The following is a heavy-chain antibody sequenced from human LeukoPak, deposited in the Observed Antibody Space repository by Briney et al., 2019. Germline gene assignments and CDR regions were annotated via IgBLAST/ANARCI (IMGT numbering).Heavy chain of an antibody. V-gene: IGHV4-34*01. CDR2: INHSGST. CDR1: GGSFSDYY. Sequence: SETLSLTCAVYGGSFSDYYWSWIRQPPGKGLEWIGEINHSGSTNYNPSLKSRVTISVDMSKNQFSLKLTSVTAADTAVYYCASGPHPAHWFDPRGQGTLVTVSS. CDR3: ASGPHPAHWFDP. J-gene: IGHJ5*02.